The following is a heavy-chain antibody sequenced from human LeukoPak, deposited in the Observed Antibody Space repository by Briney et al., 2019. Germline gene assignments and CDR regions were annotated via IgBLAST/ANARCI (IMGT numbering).Heavy chain of an antibody. CDR3: ARDRGGSYDLNAFDI. CDR2: ISGSGGST. CDR1: GFTFSSYA. Sequence: GGSLRLSCAASGFTFSSYAMSWVRQAPGKGLEWVSAISGSGGSTYYADSVKGRFTISRDNAKNSLYLQMNSLRAEDTAVYYCARDRGGSYDLNAFDIWGQGTMVTVSS. V-gene: IGHV3-23*01. J-gene: IGHJ3*02. D-gene: IGHD1-26*01.